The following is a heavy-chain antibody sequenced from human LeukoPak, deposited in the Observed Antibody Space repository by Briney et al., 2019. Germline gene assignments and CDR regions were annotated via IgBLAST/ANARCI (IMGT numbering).Heavy chain of an antibody. Sequence: PGGSLRLSCAASGFTFSIYGMSWVRQAPGKGLEWVSAISGSGGSTYYADSVKGRFTISRDNSKSTLYLQMNSLRAEDTAVYYCAKGDKISGYRHSNDYWGQGTLVTVSS. D-gene: IGHD5-12*01. CDR1: GFTFSIYG. CDR2: ISGSGGST. CDR3: AKGDKISGYRHSNDY. J-gene: IGHJ4*02. V-gene: IGHV3-23*01.